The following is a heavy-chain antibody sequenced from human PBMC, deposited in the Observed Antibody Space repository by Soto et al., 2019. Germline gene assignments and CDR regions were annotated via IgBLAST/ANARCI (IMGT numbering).Heavy chain of an antibody. V-gene: IGHV4-30-2*01. CDR3: ARATAVAGFDY. J-gene: IGHJ4*02. Sequence: SETLSLTCAVSGGSISSGGYSWSWIRQPPGKGLEWIGYIYHSGSTYYNPSLKSRVTISVDRSKNQFSLKLSSVTAADTAVYYWARATAVAGFDYWGQGTLVTVSS. CDR1: GGSISSGGYS. D-gene: IGHD6-19*01. CDR2: IYHSGST.